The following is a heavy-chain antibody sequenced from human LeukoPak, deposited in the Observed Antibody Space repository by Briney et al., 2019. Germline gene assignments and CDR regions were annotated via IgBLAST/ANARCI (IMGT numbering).Heavy chain of an antibody. CDR3: AKGGGYEAQYYYYYLDV. J-gene: IGHJ6*03. CDR2: IRYDGSNK. Sequence: PGGPLRLSCAASGFTFSSYGMHWVRQAPGKGLELLAFIRYDGSNKYYADSVKGRFTISRDNSKNTLYLQMKSLRAEDTAVYYCAKGGGYEAQYYYYYLDVWGKGTTVTISS. V-gene: IGHV3-30*02. D-gene: IGHD5-12*01. CDR1: GFTFSSYG.